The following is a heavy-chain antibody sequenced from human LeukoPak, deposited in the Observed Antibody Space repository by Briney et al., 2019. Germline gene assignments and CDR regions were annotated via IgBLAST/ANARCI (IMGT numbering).Heavy chain of an antibody. Sequence: GASVKVSCKASGYTFTGYYMHWVRQAPGQGLEWMGWINPNSGGTNYAQKFQGRVTMTRDTSISTAYMELSRLRSDDTAVYYCARVRVFGYSSSWYNYWGQGTLVTVSS. CDR1: GYTFTGYY. V-gene: IGHV1-2*02. CDR3: ARVRVFGYSSSWYNY. CDR2: INPNSGGT. D-gene: IGHD6-13*01. J-gene: IGHJ4*02.